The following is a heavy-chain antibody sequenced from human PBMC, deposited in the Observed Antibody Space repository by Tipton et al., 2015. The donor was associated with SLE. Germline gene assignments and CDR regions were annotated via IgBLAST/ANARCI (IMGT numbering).Heavy chain of an antibody. V-gene: IGHV4-59*12. CDR1: GDSISNNY. Sequence: GSLRLSCTVSGDSISNNYWSWIRQPPGKGLEWIGNINYSGNTKYNPSLKSRVTISVDTSKNQFSLKLSSVTAADTAVYYCARDPNGGYGSFDYWGLGALVTVSS. CDR3: ARDPNGGYGSFDY. J-gene: IGHJ4*02. CDR2: INYSGNT. D-gene: IGHD7-27*01.